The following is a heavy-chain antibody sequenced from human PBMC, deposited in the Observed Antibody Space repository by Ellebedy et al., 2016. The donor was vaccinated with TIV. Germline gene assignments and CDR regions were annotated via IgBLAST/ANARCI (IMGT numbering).Heavy chain of an antibody. CDR1: GYTITRSY. Sequence: AASVKVSCKASGYTITRSYMHWVRQAPGQGLEWMGMISPTGDSTTYAQRLQGRVTMTRDTSTSTVYMQLSSLRSEDTAVYYCARDIEYSSSSGFDYWGQGTLVTVSS. CDR2: ISPTGDST. CDR3: ARDIEYSSSSGFDY. D-gene: IGHD6-6*01. V-gene: IGHV1-46*04. J-gene: IGHJ4*02.